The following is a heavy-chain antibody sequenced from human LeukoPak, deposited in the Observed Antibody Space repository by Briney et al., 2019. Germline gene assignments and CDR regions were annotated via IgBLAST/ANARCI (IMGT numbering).Heavy chain of an antibody. CDR3: ARGGGVVPTFDY. J-gene: IGHJ4*02. D-gene: IGHD2-2*01. CDR1: GYTFTGYY. Sequence: ASVKVSCKASGYTFTGYYMHWVRQAPGQGLEWMGWINPNSGGTNYAQKFQGRVTMTRDTSISTAYMELSRLRAEDTAVYYCARGGGVVPTFDYWGQGTLVTVSS. V-gene: IGHV1-2*02. CDR2: INPNSGGT.